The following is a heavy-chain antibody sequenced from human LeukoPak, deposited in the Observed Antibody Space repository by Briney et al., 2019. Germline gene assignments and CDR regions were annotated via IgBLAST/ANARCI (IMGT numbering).Heavy chain of an antibody. CDR2: INPNSGGT. V-gene: IGHV1-2*06. J-gene: IGHJ6*04. Sequence: ASVKVSCKASGYTFTGYYMHWVRQAPGQGLEWMGRINPNSGGTNYAQKFQGRVTMTTDTSISTAYMELSRLRSDDTAVYYCARAGNWNDGPMDVWGKGSTVTVSS. D-gene: IGHD1-20*01. CDR3: ARAGNWNDGPMDV. CDR1: GYTFTGYY.